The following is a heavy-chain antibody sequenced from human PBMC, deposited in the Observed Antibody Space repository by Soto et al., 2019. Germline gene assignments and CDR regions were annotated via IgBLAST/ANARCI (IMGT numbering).Heavy chain of an antibody. J-gene: IGHJ4*02. Sequence: QITLTESGPTLVKPTQTLTLTCTFSGFSFSTGAVGVGWIRQPPGKALEFLALIYWDDDKRYRPSLKNKITITEDTSRNQVLLTITDLDPEDTATYYCAHVYWAASGTRYYFDHWGQGTLVTVSS. CDR2: IYWDDDK. CDR3: AHVYWAASGTRYYFDH. V-gene: IGHV2-5*02. CDR1: GFSFSTGAVG. D-gene: IGHD6-13*01.